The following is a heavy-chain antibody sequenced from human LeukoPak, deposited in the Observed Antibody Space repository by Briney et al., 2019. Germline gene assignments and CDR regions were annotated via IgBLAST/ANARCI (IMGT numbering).Heavy chain of an antibody. CDR2: ISAYNGNT. CDR1: GYTFTSYG. CDR3: ARGEGGYYYYYYMAV. D-gene: IGHD3-16*01. Sequence: ASVTVSCKASGYTFTSYGISWVRQAPGQGLEWMGWISAYNGNTNYAQKLQGRVTMTTDTSTSTAYMELRSLRSDDTAVYYCARGEGGYYYYYYMAVWGKGTTVTVSS. J-gene: IGHJ6*03. V-gene: IGHV1-18*01.